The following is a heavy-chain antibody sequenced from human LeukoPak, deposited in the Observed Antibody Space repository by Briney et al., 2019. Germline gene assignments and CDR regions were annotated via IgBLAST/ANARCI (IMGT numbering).Heavy chain of an antibody. V-gene: IGHV3-66*04. D-gene: IGHD1-26*01. CDR1: QFNVSINF. Sequence: PGGSLRLSCEASQFNVSINFMSWVRQTPGKGLEWVSVISSGGTTYYADSVKGRFTISRDNSKNTVSLQMNSLRAEDTAVYYCARRVVGATSVDYFDYWGQGTLVTVSS. J-gene: IGHJ4*02. CDR3: ARRVVGATSVDYFDY. CDR2: ISSGGTT.